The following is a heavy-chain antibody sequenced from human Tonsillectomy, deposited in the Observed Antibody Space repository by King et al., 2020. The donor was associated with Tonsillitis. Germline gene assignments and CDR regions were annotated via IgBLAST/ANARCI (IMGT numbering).Heavy chain of an antibody. D-gene: IGHD2-15*01. CDR3: ARRPYLGYCSGGSSCSADYYYGMDV. CDR2: INHSGST. V-gene: IGHV4-34*01. Sequence: VQLQQWGAGLLKPSETLSLTCAVYGGSFSGYYWSWIRQPPGKGLEWIGEINHSGSTNYNPSLKSRVTISVDTSKNQFSLKLNSVTAADTAVYYCARRPYLGYCSGGSSCSADYYYGMDVWGQGTTVTVSS. CDR1: GGSFSGYY. J-gene: IGHJ6*02.